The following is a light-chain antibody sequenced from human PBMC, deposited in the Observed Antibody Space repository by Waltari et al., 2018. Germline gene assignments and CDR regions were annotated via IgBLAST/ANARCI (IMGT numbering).Light chain of an antibody. CDR2: AAS. J-gene: IGKJ1*01. CDR3: QQLNSYQWT. Sequence: IQLTHSPSSLSASVGDRVPITCRAIQGISNYLAGYQQKPGKVPTLLIYAASPLQSSVPSRFSGSRSWTDFTLTISSLQPEDFATYYCQQLNSYQWTFGQGTKVEIK. CDR1: QGISNY. V-gene: IGKV1-9*01.